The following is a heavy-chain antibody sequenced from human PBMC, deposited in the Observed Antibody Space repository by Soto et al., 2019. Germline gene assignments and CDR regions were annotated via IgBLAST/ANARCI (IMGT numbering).Heavy chain of an antibody. J-gene: IGHJ6*02. V-gene: IGHV1-69-2*01. CDR1: GYTFTDYY. CDR3: ATGANPSQWLAATYYYYGMDV. D-gene: IGHD6-19*01. Sequence: GASVTVSCKVSGYTFTDYYMHWVQQAPGKGLEWMGLVDPEDGETIYAEKFQGRVTITADTSTDTAYMELSSLRSEDTAVYYCATGANPSQWLAATYYYYGMDVWGQGTTVTVSS. CDR2: VDPEDGET.